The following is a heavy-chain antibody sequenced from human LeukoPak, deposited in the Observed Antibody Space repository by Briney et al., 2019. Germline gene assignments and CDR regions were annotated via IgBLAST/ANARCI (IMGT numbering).Heavy chain of an antibody. J-gene: IGHJ3*02. CDR1: GYTFTGNY. CDR2: IIPIFGTA. D-gene: IGHD3-22*01. Sequence: GASVKVSCKASGYTFTGNYMHWVRQAPGQGLEWMGGIIPIFGTANYAQKFQGRVTITADKSTSTAYMELSSLRSEDTAVYYCARDRDYDSRGNAFDIWGQGTMDTVSS. CDR3: ARDRDYDSRGNAFDI. V-gene: IGHV1-69*06.